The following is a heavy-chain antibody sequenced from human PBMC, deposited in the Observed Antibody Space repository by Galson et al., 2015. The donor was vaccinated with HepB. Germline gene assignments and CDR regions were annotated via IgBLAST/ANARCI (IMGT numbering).Heavy chain of an antibody. J-gene: IGHJ4*02. CDR3: ARANILTGLLWGGYFDY. V-gene: IGHV3-30-3*01. D-gene: IGHD3-9*01. CDR2: ISYDGSNK. CDR1: GFTFSSYA. Sequence: SLRLSCAASGFTFSSYAMHWVRQAPGKGLEWVAVISYDGSNKYYADSVKGRFTISRDNSKNTLYLQMNSLRAEDTAVYYCARANILTGLLWGGYFDYWGQGTLVTVSS.